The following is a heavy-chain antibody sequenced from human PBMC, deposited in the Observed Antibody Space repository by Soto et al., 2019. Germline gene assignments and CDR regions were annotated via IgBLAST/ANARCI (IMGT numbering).Heavy chain of an antibody. CDR1: GGSITSGGYS. CDR2: TYQSGSA. V-gene: IGHV4-30-2*06. Sequence: SETLSLTCTVSGGSITSGGYSWTWIRQSPGKGLEWIGYTYQSGSAYYNPSLKSRVTISVDRSKNQFSLHLTSVTAADTAVYDSARGNLGIDVWGEGITVAV. D-gene: IGHD1-7*01. CDR3: ARGNLGIDV. J-gene: IGHJ6*02.